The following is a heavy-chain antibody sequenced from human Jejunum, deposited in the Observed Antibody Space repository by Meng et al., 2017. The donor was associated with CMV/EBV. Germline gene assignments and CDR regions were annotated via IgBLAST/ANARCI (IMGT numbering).Heavy chain of an antibody. V-gene: IGHV3-74*01. CDR2: IYNEGSRK. Sequence: SGFTFSSYGLHWVRQGPGKGLVWVSRIYNEGSRKNDADSVKGRFTISRDNAKNTLFLQMNSLRAEDTAVYYCARGDRDGYFFDYWGQGTLVTVSS. J-gene: IGHJ4*02. CDR3: ARGDRDGYFFDY. CDR1: GFTFSSYG.